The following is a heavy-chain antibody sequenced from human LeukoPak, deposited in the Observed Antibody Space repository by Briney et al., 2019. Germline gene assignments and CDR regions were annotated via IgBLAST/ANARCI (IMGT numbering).Heavy chain of an antibody. J-gene: IGHJ6*02. D-gene: IGHD4-17*01. CDR2: IKPDGSEN. V-gene: IGHV3-7*01. CDR1: GFTFSSYW. CDR3: ARETVTTSQGAWYYYGMDV. Sequence: PGGSLRLSCAVSGFTFSSYWMSWVRQAPGKGLEWVANIKPDGSENYHVDSVKGRFTISRDNAKNSLYLQMNSLRAEDTAVYYCARETVTTSQGAWYYYGMDVWGQGTTVTVSS.